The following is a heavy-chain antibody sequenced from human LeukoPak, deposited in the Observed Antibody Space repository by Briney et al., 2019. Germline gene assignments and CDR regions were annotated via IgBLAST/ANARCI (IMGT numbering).Heavy chain of an antibody. Sequence: SETLSLTCTVSGGSISSYYWSWIRQPAGKGLEWIGRIYTSGSTNYNPSLNSRVTMSVDTSKNQCSLKLSSVTAADTAVYYCARALSPGGSGSYYNGDAFDIWGQGTMVTVSS. V-gene: IGHV4-4*07. CDR2: IYTSGST. CDR3: ARALSPGGSGSYYNGDAFDI. J-gene: IGHJ3*02. D-gene: IGHD3-10*01. CDR1: GGSISSYY.